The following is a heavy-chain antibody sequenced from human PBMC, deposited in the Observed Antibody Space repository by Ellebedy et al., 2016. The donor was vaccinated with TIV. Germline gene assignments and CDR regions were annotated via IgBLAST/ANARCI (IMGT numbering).Heavy chain of an antibody. J-gene: IGHJ4*02. D-gene: IGHD6-13*01. CDR2: INAGNGNT. Sequence: AASVKVSCKASGYTFTSYAMHWVRQAPGQRLEWMGWINAGNGNTRYSQKFQGRVTITRDTSPSTAYMELSSLTSEDTAVYYCARSAAGTVDNWGRGTQVTVSS. V-gene: IGHV1-3*01. CDR1: GYTFTSYA. CDR3: ARSAAGTVDN.